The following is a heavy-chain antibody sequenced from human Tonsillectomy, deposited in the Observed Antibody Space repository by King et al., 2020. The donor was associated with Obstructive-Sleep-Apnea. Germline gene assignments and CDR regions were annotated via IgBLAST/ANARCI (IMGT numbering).Heavy chain of an antibody. CDR3: AKSPRYGDSPRTSAFDI. V-gene: IGHV3-23*04. D-gene: IGHD4-17*01. Sequence: DGQLVQSGGGLVQPGGSLRLSCAASGFTFSSYAMSWVRQAPGKGLEWVSAISGSGGSTYYADSVKGRFTISRDNSKNTLYLQMNSLRAEDTAVYYCAKSPRYGDSPRTSAFDIWGQGTMVTVSS. CDR1: GFTFSSYA. CDR2: ISGSGGST. J-gene: IGHJ3*02.